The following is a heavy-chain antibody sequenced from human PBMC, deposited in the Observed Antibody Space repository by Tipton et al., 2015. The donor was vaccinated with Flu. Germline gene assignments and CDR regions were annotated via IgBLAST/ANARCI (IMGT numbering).Heavy chain of an antibody. V-gene: IGHV4-39*07. Sequence: TLSLTCTVSGGSISSSSYCWGWIRQPPGKGLEWIGSIYYSGNTYYNPSLKSRVTISVDTSKNQFSLKLSSVTAADTAVYYCARDGFITMIVVVTPGAFDIWGQGTMVTVSS. CDR1: GGSISSSSYC. J-gene: IGHJ3*02. CDR3: ARDGFITMIVVVTPGAFDI. CDR2: IYYSGNT. D-gene: IGHD3-22*01.